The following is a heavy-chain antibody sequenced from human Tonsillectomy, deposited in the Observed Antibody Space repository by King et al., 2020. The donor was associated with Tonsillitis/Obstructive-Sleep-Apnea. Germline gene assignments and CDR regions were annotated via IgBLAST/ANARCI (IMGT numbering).Heavy chain of an antibody. D-gene: IGHD3-16*01. CDR3: AKDGDWGMNWYFDL. CDR1: GFTFSNSA. J-gene: IGHJ2*01. V-gene: IGHV3-23*04. Sequence: VQLVESGGGLVQPGGSLRLSCAASGFTFSNSAMSWVRQAPGKGLEWVSAISFSGVSTYYADSVKARFTISRDNSKNTLYLQMNSLRAEDTAVYYCAKDGDWGMNWYFDLWGRGTLVTVSS. CDR2: ISFSGVST.